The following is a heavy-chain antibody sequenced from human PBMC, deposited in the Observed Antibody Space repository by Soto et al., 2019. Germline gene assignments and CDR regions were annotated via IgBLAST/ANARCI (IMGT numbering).Heavy chain of an antibody. J-gene: IGHJ3*02. V-gene: IGHV1-18*01. CDR1: GYTFTSYG. D-gene: IGHD3-22*01. Sequence: ASVKVSCKASGYTFTSYGISWVRQAPGQGLEWMGWISAYNGNTNYAQKLQGRVTMTTDTSTSTAYMELRSLRSDDTAVYYCARESRFLYYYDSSGYYSDAFDIWGQGTMVTVSS. CDR3: ARESRFLYYYDSSGYYSDAFDI. CDR2: ISAYNGNT.